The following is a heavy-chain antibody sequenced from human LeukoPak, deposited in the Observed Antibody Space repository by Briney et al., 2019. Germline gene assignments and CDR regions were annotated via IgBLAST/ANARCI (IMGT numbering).Heavy chain of an antibody. CDR1: GGSFSGYY. CDR3: ARDAAVAGTTY. Sequence: PSETLSLTCAVYGGSFSGYYWSWIRQPPGKGLEWIGETNHSGSTNYNPSLKSRVTISVDTSKNQFSLKLSSVTAADTAVYYCARDAAVAGTTYWGQGTLVTVSS. V-gene: IGHV4-34*01. CDR2: TNHSGST. J-gene: IGHJ4*02. D-gene: IGHD6-19*01.